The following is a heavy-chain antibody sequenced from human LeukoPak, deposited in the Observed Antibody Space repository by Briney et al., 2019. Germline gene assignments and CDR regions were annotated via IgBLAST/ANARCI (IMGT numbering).Heavy chain of an antibody. V-gene: IGHV3-21*04. CDR3: AKVTYGSGTYGAFDY. CDR2: ITSSGTYT. D-gene: IGHD3-10*01. Sequence: GGSLRLSCADSGFTFSNYNMNWVRQAPGKAMEWVSSITSSGTYTFYADSVKGRFTISRDNSKNTLYLQMNSLRAEDTAVYYCAKVTYGSGTYGAFDYWGQGTLVTVSS. CDR1: GFTFSNYN. J-gene: IGHJ4*02.